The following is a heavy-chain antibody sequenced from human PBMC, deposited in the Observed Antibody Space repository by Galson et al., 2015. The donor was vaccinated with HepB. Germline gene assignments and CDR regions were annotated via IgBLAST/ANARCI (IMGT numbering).Heavy chain of an antibody. V-gene: IGHV3-53*04. D-gene: IGHD6-13*01. Sequence: SLRLSCAASGFTVSSNYMSWVRQAPGKGLEWVSVIFSGGSTYYADSVKGRFTISRHSSKNTLYLQMNSLRAGDTAVYYCAYSSSWSHHDYWGQGTLVTVSS. J-gene: IGHJ4*02. CDR1: GFTVSSNY. CDR3: AYSSSWSHHDY. CDR2: IFSGGST.